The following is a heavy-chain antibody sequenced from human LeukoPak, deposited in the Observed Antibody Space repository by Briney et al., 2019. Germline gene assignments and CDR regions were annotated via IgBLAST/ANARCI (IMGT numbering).Heavy chain of an antibody. CDR3: ARTTEGSRWYAGLDY. CDR2: TYYRSKWYN. Sequence: SQTLSLTCAISGDSVSINSAAWNWIRQSPSRGLEWLGRTYYRSKWYNDYAVSVKSRITINPDTYKNQFSLRLNSVTPEATAVYYCARTTEGSRWYAGLDYWGQGTLVTVSS. CDR1: GDSVSINSAA. J-gene: IGHJ4*02. V-gene: IGHV6-1*01. D-gene: IGHD6-13*01.